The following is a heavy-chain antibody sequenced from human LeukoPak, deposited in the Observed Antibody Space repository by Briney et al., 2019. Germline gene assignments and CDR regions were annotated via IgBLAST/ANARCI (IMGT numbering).Heavy chain of an antibody. CDR1: GGSISSYY. D-gene: IGHD3-3*01. CDR3: ARVFDFWSGYGDAFDI. CDR2: IYTSGST. V-gene: IGHV4-4*07. Sequence: TSETLSLTCTVSGGSISSYYWSWIRQPAGKGLEWIGRIYTSGSTNYNPSLKSRVTMSVDTSKNQFSLKLSSVTAADTAVYYCARVFDFWSGYGDAFDIWGQGTMVTVSS. J-gene: IGHJ3*02.